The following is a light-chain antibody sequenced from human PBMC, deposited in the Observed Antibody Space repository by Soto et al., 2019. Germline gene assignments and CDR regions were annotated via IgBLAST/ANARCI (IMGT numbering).Light chain of an antibody. Sequence: EIVMTQSPATLSVSPGEGATLSCRASQSVSSNLAWYRQTPGQAPRLLIYAASTRATGIPARFSGSGSGTEFTLTISSLQSEDFGTYYCQQYNSYPKTFGEGTKLDI. CDR2: AAS. CDR3: QQYNSYPKT. V-gene: IGKV3D-15*01. J-gene: IGKJ2*01. CDR1: QSVSSN.